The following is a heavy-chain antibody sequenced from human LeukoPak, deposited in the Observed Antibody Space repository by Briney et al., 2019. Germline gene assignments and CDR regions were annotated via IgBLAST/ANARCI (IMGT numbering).Heavy chain of an antibody. CDR1: GFTFSSYW. V-gene: IGHV3-74*01. D-gene: IGHD6-13*01. Sequence: GGSLRLSCAASGFTFSSYWMHWVRQAPGKGLVWVSRINSDGSSTSYADSVKGRFTISRDNAKNTLYLQMNSLRAEDTAVYYCAKTGGGSSWSRAPPDYWGQGTLVTVSS. CDR2: INSDGSST. CDR3: AKTGGGSSWSRAPPDY. J-gene: IGHJ4*02.